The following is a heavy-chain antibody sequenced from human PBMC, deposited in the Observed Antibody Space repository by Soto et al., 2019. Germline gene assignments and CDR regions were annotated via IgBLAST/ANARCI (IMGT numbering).Heavy chain of an antibody. CDR1: GGTFSSYT. D-gene: IGHD3-10*01. Sequence: QVQLVQSGAEVKKPGSSVKVSCKASGGTFSSYTISWVRQAPGQGLEWMGRIIPILGIANYAQKFQGRVTITADKSKSTAYMELSSLRSEDTAVYYCARGAVVRGVIIRTFDYWGQGTLVTVSS. V-gene: IGHV1-69*02. CDR2: IIPILGIA. CDR3: ARGAVVRGVIIRTFDY. J-gene: IGHJ4*02.